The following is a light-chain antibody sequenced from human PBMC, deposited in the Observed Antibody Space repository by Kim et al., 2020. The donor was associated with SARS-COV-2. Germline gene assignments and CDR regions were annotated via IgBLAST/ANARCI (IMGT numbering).Light chain of an antibody. V-gene: IGLV3-19*01. CDR1: SLRTYY. CDR2: GKN. J-gene: IGLJ2*01. Sequence: SSELTQDPAVSVALGQTVRITCQGDSLRTYYAAWYQQKPGQAPVLVIYGKNDRPSGIPDRFFGSSSGNIASLTIAGAQAEDEADYYCKSRDTNTKVVFGGGTKLTVL. CDR3: KSRDTNTKVV.